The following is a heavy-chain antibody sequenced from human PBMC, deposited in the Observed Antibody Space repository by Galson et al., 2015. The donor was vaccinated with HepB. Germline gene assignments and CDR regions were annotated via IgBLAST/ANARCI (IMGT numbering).Heavy chain of an antibody. CDR1: GFTSSNYN. CDR3: ARGGIPITMRGCFQD. J-gene: IGHJ1*01. D-gene: IGHD3-22*01. Sequence: SLRLSCAASGFTSSNYNMNWVRQAPGKGLEWVSYISSSSGTIHYADSVKGRFTISRDNAKNSLYLQMNSLRDEDTAVYYCARGGIPITMRGCFQDWGQGTLVTVSS. CDR2: ISSSSGTI. V-gene: IGHV3-48*02.